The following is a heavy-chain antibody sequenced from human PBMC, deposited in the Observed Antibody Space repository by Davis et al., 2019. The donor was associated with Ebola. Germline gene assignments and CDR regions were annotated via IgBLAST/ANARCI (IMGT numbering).Heavy chain of an antibody. V-gene: IGHV1-46*01. J-gene: IGHJ4*02. CDR2: INPSSNYT. CDR1: EYTFSNYY. D-gene: IGHD2-15*01. Sequence: ASVKVSCKASEYTFSNYYLHWVRQAPGQGLEWMGIINPSSNYTSYARNFQGRIILTRDTSTSTIYMELSSLRSDDTAVYYCARAPGYCSGGGCSRVGASTFFDDWGQGTLVTVSS. CDR3: ARAPGYCSGGGCSRVGASTFFDD.